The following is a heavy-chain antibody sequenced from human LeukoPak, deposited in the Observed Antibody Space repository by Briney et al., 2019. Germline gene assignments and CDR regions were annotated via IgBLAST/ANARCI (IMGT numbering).Heavy chain of an antibody. CDR2: ISSSSTI. D-gene: IGHD3-22*01. J-gene: IGHJ4*02. CDR3: ARGSTYYDSSGQVPFDY. Sequence: GGSLRLSCAASGFTFSTYSMNWVRQAPGKGLEWVSYISSSSTIYYADSVKGRFTISRDNAKNSLYLQMSSLRAEDTAVYYCARGSTYYDSSGQVPFDYWGQGTLVTVSS. V-gene: IGHV3-48*01. CDR1: GFTFSTYS.